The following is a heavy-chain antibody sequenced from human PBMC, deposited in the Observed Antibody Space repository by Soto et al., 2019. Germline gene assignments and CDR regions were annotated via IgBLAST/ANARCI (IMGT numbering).Heavy chain of an antibody. J-gene: IGHJ4*02. V-gene: IGHV1-18*01. CDR1: GYTFTNYG. CDR2: ISAYSGNT. Sequence: ASVKVSCKASGYTFTNYGISWVRQAPGQGLDWMGWISAYSGNTNYAQDLQDRVTMTTDTSTNTAYMELRSLRSDDTAVYYCARSGQNWNYILDCWGQGTLVTVSS. D-gene: IGHD1-7*01. CDR3: ARSGQNWNYILDC.